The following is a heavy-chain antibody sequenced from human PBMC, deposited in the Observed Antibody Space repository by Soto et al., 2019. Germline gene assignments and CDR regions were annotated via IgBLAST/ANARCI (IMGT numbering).Heavy chain of an antibody. V-gene: IGHV3-21*04. CDR1: GFTFSSYS. CDR3: AKIKVSSSWSGY. Sequence: PGGSLRLSCAASGFTFSSYSMNWVRQAPGKGLEWVSSISSSSTYIYYADSVKGRFTISRDNSKNTLYLQMNSLRAEDTAVYYCAKIKVSSSWSGYWGQGTLVTVSS. CDR2: ISSSSTYI. J-gene: IGHJ4*02. D-gene: IGHD6-13*01.